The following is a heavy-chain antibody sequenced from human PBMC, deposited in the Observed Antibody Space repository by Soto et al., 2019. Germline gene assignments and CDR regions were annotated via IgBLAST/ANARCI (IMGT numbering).Heavy chain of an antibody. CDR2: IDYSGST. J-gene: IGHJ4*02. CDR1: GGSISSGDYY. CDR3: ASYYDSSGYQALDY. D-gene: IGHD3-22*01. Sequence: SETLSLTCIVSGGSISSGDYYWSWIRQSPGKGLEWIGYIDYSGSTYYNPSLKSPISMSLDTSKNQFSLKMHSVTAADTAVYYCASYYDSSGYQALDYWGRGILVTVSS. V-gene: IGHV4-30-4*01.